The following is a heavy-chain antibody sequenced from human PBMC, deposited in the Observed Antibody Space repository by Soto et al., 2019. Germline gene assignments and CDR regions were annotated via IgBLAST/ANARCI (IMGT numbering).Heavy chain of an antibody. CDR2: IIPIFGTA. V-gene: IGHV1-69*13. J-gene: IGHJ5*02. Sequence: SVKVSCKASGGTFSSYAIRWVRQAPGQGLECMGGIIPIFGTANYAQKFQGRVTITADESTSTAYMELSSLSSEDPAVYYCARGLYYDILTGYEWFDPWGQGTLVTVSS. CDR1: GGTFSSYA. CDR3: ARGLYYDILTGYEWFDP. D-gene: IGHD3-9*01.